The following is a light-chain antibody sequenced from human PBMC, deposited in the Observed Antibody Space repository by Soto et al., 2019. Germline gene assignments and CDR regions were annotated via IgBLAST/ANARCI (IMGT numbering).Light chain of an antibody. V-gene: IGKV3-20*01. CDR2: GAS. CDR3: QQNGRSPVT. Sequence: EIVLTQSPGTLSLSPGERATLSCRASQSVSSSYLAWYQQKPGQAPRLLIYGASSRATGIPDRFSGSGSGTDFSLTISRLEPEDFVVYYCQQNGRSPVTFGQGTKVEIK. J-gene: IGKJ1*01. CDR1: QSVSSSY.